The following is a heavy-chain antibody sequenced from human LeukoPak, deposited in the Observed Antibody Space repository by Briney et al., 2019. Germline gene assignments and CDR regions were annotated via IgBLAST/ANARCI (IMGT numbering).Heavy chain of an antibody. V-gene: IGHV1-69*02. D-gene: IGHD3-10*01. CDR1: GGTFSGYT. Sequence: SVKVSCKASGGTFSGYTISWVRQAPGQGLEWMGRIIPILGIANCAQKFQGRVTITADKSTSTAYMELSSLRSEDTAVYYCARGLSRTASKPYGSGSYRGYYYMDVWGKGTTVTVSS. J-gene: IGHJ6*03. CDR2: IIPILGIA. CDR3: ARGLSRTASKPYGSGSYRGYYYMDV.